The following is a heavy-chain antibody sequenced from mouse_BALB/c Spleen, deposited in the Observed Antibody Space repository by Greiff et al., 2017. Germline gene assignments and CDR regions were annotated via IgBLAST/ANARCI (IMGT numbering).Heavy chain of an antibody. V-gene: IGHV5-9*03. CDR3: ARYGNYDWFAY. Sequence: EVMLVESGGGLVKPGGSLKLSCAASGFTFSSYTMSWVRQTPEKRLEWVATISSGGGNTYYPDSVKGRFTISRDNAKNNLYLQMSSLRSEDTALYYCARYGNYDWFAYWGQGTLVTVSA. J-gene: IGHJ3*01. D-gene: IGHD2-1*01. CDR2: ISSGGGNT. CDR1: GFTFSSYT.